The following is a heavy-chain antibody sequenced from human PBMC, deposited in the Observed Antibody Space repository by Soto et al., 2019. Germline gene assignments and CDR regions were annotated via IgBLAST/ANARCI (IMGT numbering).Heavy chain of an antibody. V-gene: IGHV4-31*03. CDR3: ARLSSSWANYDY. Sequence: SSETLSLTCTVSGGSISSCGYYWSWIRQHPGKGLEWIGYIYYSGSTYYNPSLKSRVTISVDTSKNQFSLKLSSVTAADTAVYYCARLSSSWANYDYWGQGTLVTVSS. CDR2: IYYSGST. J-gene: IGHJ4*02. CDR1: GGSISSCGYY. D-gene: IGHD6-13*01.